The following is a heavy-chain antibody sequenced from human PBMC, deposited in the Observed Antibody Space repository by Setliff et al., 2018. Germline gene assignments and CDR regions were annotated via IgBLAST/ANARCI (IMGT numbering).Heavy chain of an antibody. CDR2: ITGSGGDR. J-gene: IGHJ4*02. CDR3: AKDRSRDYDDSSGYDH. CDR1: GFTFNA. V-gene: IGHV3-23*01. Sequence: GGSLRLSCEASGFTFNAMSWVRQAPGKGLEWVSSITGSGGDRDYADSVKGRFTMSSDNSKNTLYLQMNRLRAEDTALYYCAKDRSRDYDDSSGYDHWGQGTLVTVSS. D-gene: IGHD3-22*01.